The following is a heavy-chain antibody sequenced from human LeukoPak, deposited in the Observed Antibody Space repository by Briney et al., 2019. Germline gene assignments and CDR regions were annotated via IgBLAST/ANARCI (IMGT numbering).Heavy chain of an antibody. CDR3: AKDYRWGFDY. D-gene: IGHD7-27*01. CDR1: GFTFSTYN. CDR2: IRPQASKT. Sequence: GGSLRLSCVASGFTFSTYNMYWVRQAPGKGLEWVAFIRPQASKTYYEDSVKGRFTISRDNSKSTLYLQMNSLRVEDTAVYYCAKDYRWGFDYWGQGSLVTVSS. J-gene: IGHJ4*02. V-gene: IGHV3-30*02.